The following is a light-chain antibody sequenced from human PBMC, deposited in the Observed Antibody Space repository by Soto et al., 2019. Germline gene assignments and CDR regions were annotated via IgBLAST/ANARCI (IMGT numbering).Light chain of an antibody. CDR3: QSYNDWPFA. CDR2: GAS. CDR1: ESLSTF. J-gene: IGKJ2*01. Sequence: EIVLTQSPGTLSVSPGARVTLSCRASESLSTFLAWYQQKPGQAPRLLIYGASTKATGIPARFSGSGSATDFTLTISSLQSEDSAVYYCQSYNDWPFAFGQGTKLEI. V-gene: IGKV3-15*01.